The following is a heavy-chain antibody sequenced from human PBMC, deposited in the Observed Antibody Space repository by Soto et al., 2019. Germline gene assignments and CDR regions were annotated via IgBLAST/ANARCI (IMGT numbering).Heavy chain of an antibody. J-gene: IGHJ4*02. CDR2: ISYDGSNK. D-gene: IGHD5-12*01. V-gene: IGHV3-30-3*01. CDR1: GFTFSSYA. CDR3: ARECWDIVATIPYYFDV. Sequence: SGGSLRLSCAASGFTFSSYAMHWVRQAPGKGLEWVAVISYDGSNKYYADSVKGRFTISRDNSKNTLYLQMNSLRAEDTAVYYCARECWDIVATIPYYFDVWGQGTLVTVSS.